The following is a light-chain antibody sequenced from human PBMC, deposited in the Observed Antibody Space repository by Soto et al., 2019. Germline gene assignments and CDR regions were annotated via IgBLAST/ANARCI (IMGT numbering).Light chain of an antibody. Sequence: SVLTQPPSVSEAPGQRVTISCTGSSSNIGAGYEAHWYQQVPGTAPKLLIYENNNRPSGVPDRFSGSKSGTSASLAITGLQAEDESEYDGQSYDSILSGYVFGTGTKVTVL. V-gene: IGLV1-40*01. CDR3: QSYDSILSGYV. J-gene: IGLJ1*01. CDR2: ENN. CDR1: SSNIGAGYE.